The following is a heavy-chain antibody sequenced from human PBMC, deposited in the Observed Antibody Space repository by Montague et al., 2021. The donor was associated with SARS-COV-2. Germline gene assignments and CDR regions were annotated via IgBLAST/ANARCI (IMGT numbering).Heavy chain of an antibody. J-gene: IGHJ4*02. CDR2: SYYRFKWYN. CDR3: ARTSASSDY. Sequence: CAISGDSVARNNAACIWKRQTSSRGLEWQGRSYYRFKWYNDYAVSVKSRITINPDTSKNQISLQLNSVTPEDTAVYYCARTSASSDYWGQGTLVTVSS. CDR1: GDSVARNNAA. D-gene: IGHD1-26*01. V-gene: IGHV6-1*01.